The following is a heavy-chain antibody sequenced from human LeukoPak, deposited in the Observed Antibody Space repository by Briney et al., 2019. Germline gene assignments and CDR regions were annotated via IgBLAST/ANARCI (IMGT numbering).Heavy chain of an antibody. J-gene: IGHJ4*02. V-gene: IGHV3-7*01. D-gene: IGHD3-10*01. CDR3: ARSYYYGSS. Sequence: GGSLRLSCAASGFTFSSYLMSWVRQAPGKGLEWVANIKQDGSEKYYVDSVKGRFTISRDNAKNSLYLQMNSLRAEDTAVYYCARSYYYGSSWGQGTLVTVSS. CDR2: IKQDGSEK. CDR1: GFTFSSYL.